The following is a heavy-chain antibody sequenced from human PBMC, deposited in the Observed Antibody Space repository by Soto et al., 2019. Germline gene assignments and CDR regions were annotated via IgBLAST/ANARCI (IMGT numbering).Heavy chain of an antibody. CDR3: ARGYFSSSSYWFDP. J-gene: IGHJ5*02. Sequence: PSETLSLTCPVAGVSIISGGYYWSWIRQHLGKGLEWIWYIYYSGRTYYNPSLHSRVSIAADTTENQFYLKLNSVTAEDTSVYYCARGYFSSSSYWFDPWGRGKLVTVSS. V-gene: IGHV4-31*03. CDR2: IYYSGRT. CDR1: GVSIISGGYY. D-gene: IGHD6-6*01.